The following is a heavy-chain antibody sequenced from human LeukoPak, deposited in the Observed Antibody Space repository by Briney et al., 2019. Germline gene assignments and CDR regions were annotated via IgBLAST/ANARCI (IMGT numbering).Heavy chain of an antibody. Sequence: GSLRLSCAASGFTFSSYGMHWVRQAPGKGLEWVAFIRYDGSNEYYADSVKGRFTISRDNSKNTLYLQMNSLRAEDTAVYYCARDVTFSAAGTGGIYFDYWGQGTLVTVSS. D-gene: IGHD6-13*01. CDR2: IRYDGSNE. CDR3: ARDVTFSAAGTGGIYFDY. V-gene: IGHV3-30*02. J-gene: IGHJ4*02. CDR1: GFTFSSYG.